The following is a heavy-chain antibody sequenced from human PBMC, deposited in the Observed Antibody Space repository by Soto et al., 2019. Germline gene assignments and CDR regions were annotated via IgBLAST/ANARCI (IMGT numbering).Heavy chain of an antibody. D-gene: IGHD3-10*01. Sequence: SETLSLTCTVSGGSISSYYWSWIRQPPGKGLEGIGYIYYSGSTNYNPSLKGRVTISVDTSKNQFSLKLSSVTAADTAVYYCARHQKYYYGSGPLDYWGQGTLVTVSS. CDR2: IYYSGST. CDR3: ARHQKYYYGSGPLDY. J-gene: IGHJ4*02. CDR1: GGSISSYY. V-gene: IGHV4-59*08.